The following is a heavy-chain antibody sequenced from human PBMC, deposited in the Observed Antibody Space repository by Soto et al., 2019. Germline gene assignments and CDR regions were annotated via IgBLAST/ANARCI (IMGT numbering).Heavy chain of an antibody. Sequence: EVQLVESGGGLVQPGRSLRLSCAASGFTFDDYAMHWVRQAPGKGLEWVSGISWNSGSIGYADSVKGRFTISRDNAKNSLYLQMNSLRAEDTALYYCAKGVGLSFGSSFLVRRYNWFDPWGQGTLVTVSS. J-gene: IGHJ5*02. V-gene: IGHV3-9*01. CDR3: AKGVGLSFGSSFLVRRYNWFDP. D-gene: IGHD6-13*01. CDR2: ISWNSGSI. CDR1: GFTFDDYA.